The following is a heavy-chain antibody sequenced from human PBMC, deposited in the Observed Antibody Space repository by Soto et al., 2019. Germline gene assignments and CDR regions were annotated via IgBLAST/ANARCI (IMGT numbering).Heavy chain of an antibody. CDR2: ISAYNGNT. Sequence: ASVKVSCKASGYTFTSYVISWVRHAPGQGLEWMGWISAYNGNTNYAQKLQGRVTMTTDTSTSTAYMELRSLRSDDTAVYYCARDSYYDILTGYGWFDPWGQGTLVTVSS. CDR3: ARDSYYDILTGYGWFDP. CDR1: GYTFTSYV. D-gene: IGHD3-9*01. J-gene: IGHJ5*02. V-gene: IGHV1-18*01.